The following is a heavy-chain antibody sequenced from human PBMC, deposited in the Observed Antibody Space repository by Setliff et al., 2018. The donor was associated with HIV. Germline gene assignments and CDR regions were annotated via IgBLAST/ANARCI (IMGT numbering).Heavy chain of an antibody. CDR1: GYTFTNYG. CDR2: ISAYNGNT. Sequence: GASVKVSCKASGYTFTNYGITWVRQAPGQGLEWMGWISAYNGNTNYSQNLQGRVTMTTDTSTSTAYMELRSLRSDDTAVYYCAREVGSGGDYKFYYYYYMDVWGKGTTVTVSS. V-gene: IGHV1-18*01. D-gene: IGHD4-17*01. J-gene: IGHJ6*03. CDR3: AREVGSGGDYKFYYYYYMDV.